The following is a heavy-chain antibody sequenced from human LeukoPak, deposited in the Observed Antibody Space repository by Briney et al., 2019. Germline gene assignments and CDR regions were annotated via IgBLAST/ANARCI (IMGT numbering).Heavy chain of an antibody. Sequence: GGSLRLSCAASGFTFSSYAMHWVRQAPGKGLEWVAVISYDGSNKYYADSVKGRFTISRDNSKNTLYLQMNSLRAEDTAVYYCARASWAFDYWGRGNLVTVSS. CDR1: GFTFSSYA. J-gene: IGHJ4*02. CDR2: ISYDGSNK. V-gene: IGHV3-30*04. CDR3: ARASWAFDY.